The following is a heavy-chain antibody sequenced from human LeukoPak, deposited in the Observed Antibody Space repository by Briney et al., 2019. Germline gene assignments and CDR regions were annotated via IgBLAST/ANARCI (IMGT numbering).Heavy chain of an antibody. Sequence: SETLSLTCTVSGGSISSYYWSWIRQPPGKGLEWIGYIYYSGSTNYNPSLKSRVTISVDTSKNQFSLKLSSVTAADTAVYYCARLTDYYDPGSYWGQGTLVTVSS. CDR1: GGSISSYY. CDR3: ARLTDYYDPGSY. CDR2: IYYSGST. D-gene: IGHD3-22*01. J-gene: IGHJ4*02. V-gene: IGHV4-59*08.